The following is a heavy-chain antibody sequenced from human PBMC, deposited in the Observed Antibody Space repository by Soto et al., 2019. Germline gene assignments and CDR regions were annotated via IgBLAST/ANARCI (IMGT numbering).Heavy chain of an antibody. D-gene: IGHD1-26*01. J-gene: IGHJ4*02. Sequence: QVQLVQSGAEVKKPGSSVKVSCKASGGTFSSYSINWVRQAPGQGLEWMGEIIPIFGTANYAQKFQGRVTINEDESTSTAYMELSSLRSEDTAVYYCARDGGRHSGGIDYWGQGNLVTVSS. CDR1: GGTFSSYS. V-gene: IGHV1-69*01. CDR2: IIPIFGTA. CDR3: ARDGGRHSGGIDY.